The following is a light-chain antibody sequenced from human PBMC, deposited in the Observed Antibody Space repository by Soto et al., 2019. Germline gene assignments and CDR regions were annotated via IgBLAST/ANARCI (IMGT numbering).Light chain of an antibody. Sequence: SYELTQPPSVSVAPGQTARISCGGNKIETKTVFWYQQKPGQAPVVVVSDDSVRPSGIPERFSGSNSGGTATLSIIGVEAGDEADYYCQVWDSLSDHHVFGPGTKGTVL. J-gene: IGLJ1*01. CDR2: DDS. CDR3: QVWDSLSDHHV. V-gene: IGLV3-21*02. CDR1: KIETKT.